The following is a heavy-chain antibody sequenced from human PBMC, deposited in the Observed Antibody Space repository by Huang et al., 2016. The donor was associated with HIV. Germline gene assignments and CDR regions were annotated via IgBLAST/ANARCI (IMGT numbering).Heavy chain of an antibody. D-gene: IGHD2-21*02. Sequence: QVRLQQWGAGLLQPSETLSLPCAVYGGSFSGYQWTWIRQSPGKVSEWIGEINNSGSATYNPSLKTRVTITGDMSKNQFSLKMTSLSVADTSVYFCARGLRFCRGGDCFPTHFQHWSQG. J-gene: IGHJ1*01. V-gene: IGHV4-34*02. CDR1: GGSFSGYQ. CDR3: ARGLRFCRGGDCFPTHFQH. CDR2: INNSGSA.